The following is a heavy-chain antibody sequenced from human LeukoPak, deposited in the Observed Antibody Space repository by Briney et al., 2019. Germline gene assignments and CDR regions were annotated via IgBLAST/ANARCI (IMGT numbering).Heavy chain of an antibody. V-gene: IGHV4-39*02. CDR2: IHYSGST. D-gene: IGHD3-3*01. J-gene: IGHJ4*02. Sequence: PSETLSLTCTVSGGSISSSSYYWGWIRHPPGKGLEWIATIHYSGSTYYNPSLKSRVTISVDTSRNHFSLKLSSVTAADTAVYYCVRRRTIFGVAVDWGQGTLVTVSS. CDR3: VRRRTIFGVAVD. CDR1: GGSISSSSYY.